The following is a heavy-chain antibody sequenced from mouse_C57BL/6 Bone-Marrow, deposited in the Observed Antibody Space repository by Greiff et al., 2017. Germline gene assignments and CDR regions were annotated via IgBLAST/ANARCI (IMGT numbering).Heavy chain of an antibody. CDR3: AAYNGPNYAMDY. CDR2: LHPSDSDT. V-gene: IGHV1-74*01. J-gene: IGHJ4*01. CDR1: GYTFSCYW. D-gene: IGHD6-5*01. Sequence: VQLQQPGAELVKPGASVKVSCKASGYTFSCYWMHWVKQRPGQGLEWIVRLHPSDSDTNYNQKFKGKATLTVDKSSSTAYMQLSSLTSEGSAVYYCAAYNGPNYAMDYWGQGTSVTVT.